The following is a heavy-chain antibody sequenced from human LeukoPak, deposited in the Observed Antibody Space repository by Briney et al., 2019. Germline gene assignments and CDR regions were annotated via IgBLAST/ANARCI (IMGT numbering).Heavy chain of an antibody. Sequence: GASVKVSCTASGYTFTSYAMHWVRQAPGQRLEWMGWINAGNGNTKYSQKFQGRATITRDTSTSTAYMELRSLRSDDTAVYYCARDEFIAAAGTQHWFDPWGQGTLVTVSS. CDR3: ARDEFIAAAGTQHWFDP. CDR1: GYTFTSYA. CDR2: INAGNGNT. D-gene: IGHD6-13*01. J-gene: IGHJ5*02. V-gene: IGHV1-3*01.